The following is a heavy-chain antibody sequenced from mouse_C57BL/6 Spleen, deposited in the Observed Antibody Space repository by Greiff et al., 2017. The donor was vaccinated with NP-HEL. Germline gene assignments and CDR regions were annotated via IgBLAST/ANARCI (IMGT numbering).Heavy chain of an antibody. V-gene: IGHV1-55*01. D-gene: IGHD1-1*01. CDR1: GYTFTSYW. Sequence: QVQLQQPGAELVKPGASVKMSCKASGYTFTSYWITWVKQRPGQGLEWIGDIYPGSGSTNYNEKFQSKATMTVDTSSSTAYMQLSSLTYEDSAVYYCARRSGCTTVVSYFDYWGQGTTLTVSS. J-gene: IGHJ2*01. CDR3: ARRSGCTTVVSYFDY. CDR2: IYPGSGST.